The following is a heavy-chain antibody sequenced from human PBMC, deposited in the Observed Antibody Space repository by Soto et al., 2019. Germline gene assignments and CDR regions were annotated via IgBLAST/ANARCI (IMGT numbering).Heavy chain of an antibody. D-gene: IGHD3-3*01. CDR2: IYPGDSET. Sequence: PGESLKISCKASGYSFANYWIGWVCQKPGKGLEWMGVIYPGDSETTYSPSFEGQVIISVDRSRGTAFLEWSSLKASDTAMYYCAREKIFGARRDGWFDPWGQGTLVTVSS. V-gene: IGHV5-51*01. CDR3: AREKIFGARRDGWFDP. J-gene: IGHJ5*02. CDR1: GYSFANYW.